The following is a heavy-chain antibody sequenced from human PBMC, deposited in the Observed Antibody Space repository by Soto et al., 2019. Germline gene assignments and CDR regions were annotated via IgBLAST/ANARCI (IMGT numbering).Heavy chain of an antibody. V-gene: IGHV4-31*03. CDR3: ARGGTSGKYNWFDP. CDR2: IYYSGST. Sequence: KPSETLSLTCTVSGGSISSGGYYWSWIRQHPGKGLEWIGYIYYSGSTYYNPSLKSRVTISVDTSKNQFSLKLSSVTAADTAVYYCARGGTSGKYNWFDPWGQGTLVTVSS. CDR1: GGSISSGGYY. D-gene: IGHD2-2*01. J-gene: IGHJ5*02.